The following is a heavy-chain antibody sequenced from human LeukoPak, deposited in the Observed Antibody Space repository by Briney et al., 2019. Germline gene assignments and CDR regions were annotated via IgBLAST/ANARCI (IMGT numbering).Heavy chain of an antibody. V-gene: IGHV1-8*02. D-gene: IGHD3-9*01. CDR2: MNPNSGNT. Sequence: GASVKVSCKASGYTFTGYYMHWVRQATGQGLEWMGWMNPNSGNTGYAQKFQGRVTMTRNTSISTAYMELSSLRSEDTAVYYCAREELRYFDWSYYYYMDVWGKGTTVTVSS. CDR1: GYTFTGYY. CDR3: AREELRYFDWSYYYYMDV. J-gene: IGHJ6*03.